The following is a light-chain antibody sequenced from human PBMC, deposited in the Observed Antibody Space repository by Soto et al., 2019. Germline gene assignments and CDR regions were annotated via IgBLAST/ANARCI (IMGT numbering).Light chain of an antibody. V-gene: IGKV1-5*01. CDR3: QQYNSYSIT. CDR2: DAS. Sequence: DIQMTRSPSTLSASVGDRVTITCRASQSISSWLAWYQQKPGKAPKLMIYDASSLESGVPSRFSGSGSGTEFTLTISSLQTDDFATYYCQQYNSYSITFGQGTRLEIK. J-gene: IGKJ5*01. CDR1: QSISSW.